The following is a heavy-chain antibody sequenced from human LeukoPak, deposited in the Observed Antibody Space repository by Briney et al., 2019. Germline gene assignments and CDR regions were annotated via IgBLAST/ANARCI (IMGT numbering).Heavy chain of an antibody. J-gene: IGHJ3*02. D-gene: IGHD1-14*01. CDR3: ARDVTAGGDAFDI. CDR1: GFYFRSYT. CDR2: ISYDGRNK. V-gene: IGHV3-30*01. Sequence: GGSLRLSCAAFGFYFRSYTINCLRPPPGKGLEWVALISYDGRNKYYADSLEGRFTISRDNSKNTLYLQTNSLRAEDTAVYYCARDVTAGGDAFDIWGQGTMVTVSS.